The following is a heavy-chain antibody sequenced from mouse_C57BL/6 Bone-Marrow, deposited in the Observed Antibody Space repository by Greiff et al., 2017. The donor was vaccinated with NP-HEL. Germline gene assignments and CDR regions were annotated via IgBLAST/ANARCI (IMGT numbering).Heavy chain of an antibody. CDR1: GFTFSDFY. CDR2: SRNKANDYTT. J-gene: IGHJ4*01. V-gene: IGHV7-1*01. D-gene: IGHD1-1*01. CDR3: ARDSTVGGMDY. Sequence: EVKLMESGGGLVQSGRSLRLSCATSGFTFSDFYMEWVRQAPGKGLEWIAASRNKANDYTTEYSASVKGRFIVSRDTSQSILYLQMNALRAEDTAIYYCARDSTVGGMDYWGQGTSVTVSS.